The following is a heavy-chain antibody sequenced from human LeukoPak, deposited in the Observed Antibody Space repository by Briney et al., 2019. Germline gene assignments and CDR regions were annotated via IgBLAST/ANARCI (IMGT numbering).Heavy chain of an antibody. J-gene: IGHJ5*02. D-gene: IGHD5-18*01. V-gene: IGHV3-48*03. CDR3: AREGYSYGPGGWFDP. CDR1: GFTFSSSE. CDR2: IATSESTT. Sequence: PGGSLRLSCVASGFTFSSSEMNWVRQAPGKGLEWVSYIATSESTTHYADSVKGRFTISRDNAKNSLYLQMNSLRAEDTAVYYCAREGYSYGPGGWFDPWGQGTLVTVSS.